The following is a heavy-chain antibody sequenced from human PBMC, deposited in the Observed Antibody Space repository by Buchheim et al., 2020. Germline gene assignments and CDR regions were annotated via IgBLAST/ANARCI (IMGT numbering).Heavy chain of an antibody. CDR1: GGSISSGDYY. V-gene: IGHV4-30-4*01. Sequence: QVQLQESGPGLVKPSQTLSLTCTVSGGSISSGDYYWSWIRQPPGKGLEWIGYIYYSGSTYYNPSLKSRVTISVDTSRNQFSLKVRSVTAADTAVYYCAVGTGYYNGPVYYYYGMDVWGQGTT. CDR3: AVGTGYYNGPVYYYYGMDV. D-gene: IGHD3-9*01. J-gene: IGHJ6*02. CDR2: IYYSGST.